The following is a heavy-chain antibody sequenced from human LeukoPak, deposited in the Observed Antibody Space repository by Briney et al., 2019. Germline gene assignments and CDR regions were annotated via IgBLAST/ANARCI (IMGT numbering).Heavy chain of an antibody. Sequence: SVKVSCKASGGTFSSYAISWVRQAPGQGLEWMGRIIPILGIANYAQKFQGRVTITADKSTSIAYMELSSLRSEDTAVYYCASLRMDTAMVTTYFDYWGQGTLVTVSS. J-gene: IGHJ4*02. V-gene: IGHV1-69*04. CDR2: IIPILGIA. CDR3: ASLRMDTAMVTTYFDY. CDR1: GGTFSSYA. D-gene: IGHD5-18*01.